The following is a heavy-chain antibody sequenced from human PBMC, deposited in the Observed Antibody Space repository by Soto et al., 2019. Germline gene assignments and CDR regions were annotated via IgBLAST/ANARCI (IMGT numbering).Heavy chain of an antibody. CDR1: GCSISSSSYY. D-gene: IGHD4-4*01. J-gene: IGHJ6*02. Sequence: PSETLSLTCTVSGCSISSSSYYWGWIRQPPGKGLEWIGSIYYSGSTYYNPSLKSRVTISVDTSKNQFSLKLSSVTAADTAVYYCASLLTTTYYYYGMDVWGQGTTVTVSS. CDR2: IYYSGST. CDR3: ASLLTTTYYYYGMDV. V-gene: IGHV4-39*01.